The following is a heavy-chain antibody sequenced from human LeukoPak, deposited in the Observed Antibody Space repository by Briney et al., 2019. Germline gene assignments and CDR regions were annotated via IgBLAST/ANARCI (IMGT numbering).Heavy chain of an antibody. CDR1: GFTFSSYG. V-gene: IGHV3-30*18. CDR2: ISYDGSNK. CDR3: AKDWGSSSSGGTIDY. D-gene: IGHD6-6*01. Sequence: GRSLRLSCAASGFTFSSYGMHWVRQAPGNGLEWVAVISYDGSNKYYADSVKGRFTISRDNSKNTLYLQMNSLRAEDTAVYYCAKDWGSSSSGGTIDYWGQGTLVTVSS. J-gene: IGHJ4*02.